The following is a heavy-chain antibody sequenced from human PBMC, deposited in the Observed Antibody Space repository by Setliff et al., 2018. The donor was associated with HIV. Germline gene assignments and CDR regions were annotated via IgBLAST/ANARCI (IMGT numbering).Heavy chain of an antibody. J-gene: IGHJ4*02. CDR2: MYYSGST. CDR3: ARGAELLWFGELHNIPYFDY. D-gene: IGHD3-10*01. CDR1: GGSISSSSYY. Sequence: PSETLSLTCTVSGGSISSSSYYWGWIRQPPGKGLEWIGSMYYSGSTNYNPSLKSRVTISVDTSKNQFSLKLSSVTAADTAVYYCARGAELLWFGELHNIPYFDYWGQGTLVTVSS. V-gene: IGHV4-39*07.